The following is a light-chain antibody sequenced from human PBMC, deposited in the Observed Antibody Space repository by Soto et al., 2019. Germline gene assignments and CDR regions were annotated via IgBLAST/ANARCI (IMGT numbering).Light chain of an antibody. Sequence: TQSPSTLSASVGDTVTVTCRASQSVSGWLAWYQQKPGQAPRLLIYSTSTRAAGIPDRFSGRGSGTHFTLAISRLEPEDFAVYYCHQFGDSPQTCGQGTTVEV. CDR3: HQFGDSPQT. CDR1: QSVSGW. J-gene: IGKJ1*01. V-gene: IGKV3-20*01. CDR2: STS.